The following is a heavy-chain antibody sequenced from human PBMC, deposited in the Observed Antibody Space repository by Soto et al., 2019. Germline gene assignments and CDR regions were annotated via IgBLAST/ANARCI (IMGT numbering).Heavy chain of an antibody. Sequence: GGSLRLSCAVSGFTFSSHAMSWVRQAPGKGLECVSSITGSGDSTYYADSVKGRFTISRDNSKNTLYLKMNSLRVEDTAVYYCAKDRLAGNFDYGGQGTRFTFSS. CDR3: AKDRLAGNFDY. CDR2: ITGSGDST. V-gene: IGHV3-23*01. CDR1: GFTFSSHA. J-gene: IGHJ4*02.